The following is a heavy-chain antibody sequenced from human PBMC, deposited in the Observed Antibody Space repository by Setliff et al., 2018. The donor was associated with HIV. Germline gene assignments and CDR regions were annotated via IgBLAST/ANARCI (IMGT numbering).Heavy chain of an antibody. V-gene: IGHV4-59*08. CDR2: IFHTGSA. Sequence: KSSETLSLTCTVSGASMRDYYWTWIRQSPGKGLEWIGHIFHTGSATYNPSLRSRLTMSIDTSSGQFSLRLTSVTAADAAVYYCARWHPPYGFWEEDYWGQGTLGTVSS. J-gene: IGHJ4*02. CDR1: GASMRDYY. CDR3: ARWHPPYGFWEEDY. D-gene: IGHD3-10*01.